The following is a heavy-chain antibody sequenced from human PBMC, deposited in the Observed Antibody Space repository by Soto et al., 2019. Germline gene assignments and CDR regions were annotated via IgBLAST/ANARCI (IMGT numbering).Heavy chain of an antibody. CDR1: GGTFSSYA. Sequence: SVKVSCKASGGTFSSYAISWVRQAPGQGLEWMGGIIPIFGTANYAQKFQGRVTITADESTSTAYMELSSLRSEDTAVYYCASARQQLVLGAYWGQGTLVTVSS. CDR3: ASARQQLVLGAY. J-gene: IGHJ4*02. D-gene: IGHD6-13*01. V-gene: IGHV1-69*13. CDR2: IIPIFGTA.